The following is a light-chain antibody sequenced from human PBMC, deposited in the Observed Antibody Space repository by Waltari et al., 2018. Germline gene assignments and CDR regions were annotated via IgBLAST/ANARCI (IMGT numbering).Light chain of an antibody. CDR2: VNSDGSH. J-gene: IGLJ3*02. V-gene: IGLV4-69*01. CDR3: QTGGHGTWV. Sequence: QLVLTQSPSPSASLGASVKLTCTLSSGHSSNIIAWLQQQPEKGPRYFMKVNSDGSHSKGDEIPDRFSGSSSGAERYLTISSVQSEDEADYYCQTGGHGTWVFGGGTTLTVL. CDR1: SGHSSNI.